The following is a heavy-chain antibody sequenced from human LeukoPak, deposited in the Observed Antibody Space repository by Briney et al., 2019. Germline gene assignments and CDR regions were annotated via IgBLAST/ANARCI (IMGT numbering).Heavy chain of an antibody. Sequence: GGSLRLYCAASGFTFSSYAMRWVRQAPGKGLEWVSAISGSGGSTYYADSVKGRFTISRDNSKNTLYLQMNSLRAEDTAVYYCAKLPLSYYYDSSGYYLSGYFDYWGQGTLVTVSS. CDR3: AKLPLSYYYDSSGYYLSGYFDY. CDR1: GFTFSSYA. CDR2: ISGSGGST. D-gene: IGHD3-22*01. J-gene: IGHJ4*02. V-gene: IGHV3-23*01.